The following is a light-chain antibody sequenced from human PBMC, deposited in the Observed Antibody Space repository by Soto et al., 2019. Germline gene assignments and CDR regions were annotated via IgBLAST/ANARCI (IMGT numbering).Light chain of an antibody. CDR2: EVS. Sequence: QSVLTQPASVSGSPGQSTTISCTGTSSDVGAYDYVSWYQQHPDKAPKLMIYEVSNRPSGVSNRFSGSKSVNTATLTISGLQAEDEADYYCSSYTSSSTRVFGTGTKVPVL. CDR1: SSDVGAYDY. J-gene: IGLJ1*01. CDR3: SSYTSSSTRV. V-gene: IGLV2-14*03.